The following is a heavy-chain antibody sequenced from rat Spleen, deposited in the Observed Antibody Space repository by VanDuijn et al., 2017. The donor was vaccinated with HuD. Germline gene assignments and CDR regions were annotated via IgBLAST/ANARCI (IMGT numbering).Heavy chain of an antibody. J-gene: IGHJ2*01. D-gene: IGHD4-4*01. Sequence: QVQLKESGPGLVQPSQTLSLTCTVSGFSLTSYHVSWVRQPPGKGLEWMGVIWTGGSTAFNSSFNSRLSVSRDISKSQVFLKMNSLQTEDTAIYYCTREGLGRHYFDYWGQGVMVTVSS. CDR3: TREGLGRHYFDY. CDR2: IWTGGST. CDR1: GFSLTSYH. V-gene: IGHV2-43*01.